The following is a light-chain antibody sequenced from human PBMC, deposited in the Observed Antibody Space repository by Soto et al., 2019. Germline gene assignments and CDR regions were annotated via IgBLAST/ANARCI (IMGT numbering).Light chain of an antibody. CDR2: GAS. CDR3: QQYNNLPIT. V-gene: IGKV3-15*01. J-gene: IGKJ5*01. CDR1: ETFLSN. Sequence: EIVLTQSPATLPLSPGETATLSCRASETFLSNLAWYQQKPGQAPRLLIYGASTRATGIPARFSGSGSGTEFTLTISSLQSEDFEIYYCQQYNNLPITFGQGTRLEIK.